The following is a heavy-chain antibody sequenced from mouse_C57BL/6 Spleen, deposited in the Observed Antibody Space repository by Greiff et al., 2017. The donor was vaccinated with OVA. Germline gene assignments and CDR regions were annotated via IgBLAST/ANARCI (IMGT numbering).Heavy chain of an antibody. Sequence: VQRVESGAELARPGASVKMSCKASGYTFTSYTMHWVKQRPGQGLEWIGYINPSSGYTKYNQKFKDKATLTADKSSSTAYMQLSSLTSEDSAVYYCARNWDPDYWGQGTTLTVSS. J-gene: IGHJ2*01. CDR2: INPSSGYT. V-gene: IGHV1-4*01. D-gene: IGHD4-1*01. CDR1: GYTFTSYT. CDR3: ARNWDPDY.